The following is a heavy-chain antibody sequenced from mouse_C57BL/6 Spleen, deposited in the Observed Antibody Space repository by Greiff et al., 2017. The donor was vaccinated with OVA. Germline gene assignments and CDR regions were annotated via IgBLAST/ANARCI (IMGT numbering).Heavy chain of an antibody. D-gene: IGHD3-2*02. CDR3: AREGAAQARYAMDY. CDR2: IHPNSGST. CDR1: GYTFTSYW. Sequence: QVQLQQPGAELVKPGASVKLSCKASGYTFTSYWMHWVKQRPGQGLEWIGMIHPNSGSTNYNEKFKSKATLTVDKSSSTAYMQLSSLTSEDSAVYYCAREGAAQARYAMDYWGQGTSVTVSS. V-gene: IGHV1-64*01. J-gene: IGHJ4*01.